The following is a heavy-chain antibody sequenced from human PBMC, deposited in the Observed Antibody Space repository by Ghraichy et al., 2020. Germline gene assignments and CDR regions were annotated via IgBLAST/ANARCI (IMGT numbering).Heavy chain of an antibody. D-gene: IGHD2-15*01. CDR2: ISGSGGST. V-gene: IGHV3-23*01. Sequence: GGSLRLTCAASGFTFSSYAMSWVRQAPGKGLEWVSAISGSGGSTYYADSVKGRFTISRDNSKNTLYLQMNSLRAEDTAVYYCASWALGIFNYDDAFDIWGQGTMVTVSS. CDR3: ASWALGIFNYDDAFDI. J-gene: IGHJ3*02. CDR1: GFTFSSYA.